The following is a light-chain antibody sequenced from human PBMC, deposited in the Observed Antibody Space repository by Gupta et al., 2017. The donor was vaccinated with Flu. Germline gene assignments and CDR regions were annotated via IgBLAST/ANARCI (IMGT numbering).Light chain of an antibody. V-gene: IGLV1-44*01. CDR2: SDN. CDR1: SSSIGGTP. J-gene: IGLJ3*02. Sequence: QSVLTQPPSASGTPGQTVTISCSGSSSSIGGTPVSWYQHRPGTAPKLLIYSDNQRPSGVPDRYSGSKYGTSASLAISGLQSEEEADYYCAAGDDSRNVWVFGGGTTLTVL. CDR3: AAGDDSRNVWV.